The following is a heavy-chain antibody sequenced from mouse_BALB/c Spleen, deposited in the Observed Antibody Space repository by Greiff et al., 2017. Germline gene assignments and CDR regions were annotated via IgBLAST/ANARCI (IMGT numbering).Heavy chain of an antibody. CDR2: IRNKANGYTT. J-gene: IGHJ3*01. CDR3: ARDMEGYDGRFAY. CDR1: GFTFTDYY. Sequence: DVKLVESGGGLVQPGGSLRLSCATSGFTFTDYYMSWVRQPPGKALEWLGFIRNKANGYTTEYSASVKGRFTISRDNSRSILYLQMNTLRAEDSATYYCARDMEGYDGRFAYWGQGTLVTVSA. D-gene: IGHD2-2*01. V-gene: IGHV7-3*02.